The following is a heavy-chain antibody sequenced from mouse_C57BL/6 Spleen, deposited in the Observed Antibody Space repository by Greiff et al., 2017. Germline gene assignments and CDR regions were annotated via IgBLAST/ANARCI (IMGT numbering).Heavy chain of an antibody. V-gene: IGHV1-53*01. Sequence: VQLQQPGTELVKPGASVKLSCKASGYTSTSYWMHWVKQRPGQGLEWIGNINPSNGGTNYNEKFKSKATLTVDKSSSTAYMQLSSLTSEDSAVYYCARGEYYYGSSSYYFDDGGQGTTLTVSS. CDR2: INPSNGGT. CDR1: GYTSTSYW. D-gene: IGHD1-1*01. J-gene: IGHJ2*01. CDR3: ARGEYYYGSSSYYFDD.